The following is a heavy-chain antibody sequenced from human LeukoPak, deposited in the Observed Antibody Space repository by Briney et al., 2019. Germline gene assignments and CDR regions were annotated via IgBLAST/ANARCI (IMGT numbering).Heavy chain of an antibody. CDR2: ISSISTYT. Sequence: NTGGSLRLSCAASGFTVSSNYMSWVRQAPGKGPEWVSSISSISTYTHYADAVKGRFTISRDNTKNSLYLQMTSLRAEDTAVYFCARTHIPQYDFWTASIWGQGTLVAVSS. J-gene: IGHJ4*02. D-gene: IGHD3-3*01. V-gene: IGHV3-21*01. CDR3: ARTHIPQYDFWTASI. CDR1: GFTVSSNY.